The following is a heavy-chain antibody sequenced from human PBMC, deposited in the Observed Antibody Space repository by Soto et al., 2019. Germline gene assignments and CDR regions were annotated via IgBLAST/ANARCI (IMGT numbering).Heavy chain of an antibody. CDR3: AEGYCSGGSCFNNWFDP. CDR2: INAGNGNT. CDR1: GYTFTSYA. D-gene: IGHD2-15*01. V-gene: IGHV1-3*01. J-gene: IGHJ5*02. Sequence: ASVKVSCKASGYTFTSYAMHWLLQAPGQRLEWMGWINAGNGNTKYSQKFQGRVTITRDTSASTAYMELSSLRSEDTAVYYCAEGYCSGGSCFNNWFDPWGQGTLVTVSS.